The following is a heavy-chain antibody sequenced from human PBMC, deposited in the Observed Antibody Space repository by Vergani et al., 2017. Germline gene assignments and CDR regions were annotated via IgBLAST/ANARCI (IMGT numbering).Heavy chain of an antibody. J-gene: IGHJ1*01. CDR3: ATKSCGTPGCQIGYFRE. D-gene: IGHD1-1*01. CDR2: ISYDGTQK. CDR1: GFTSSYYG. Sequence: QVHLVESGGGVVQPGRSLRLSCVVSGFTSSYYGMHWVRQAPGKGREWVAVISYDGTQKYYADSVKGRFTISRDNSMSTLYLQMNSLRTEDTAVYYCATKSCGTPGCQIGYFREWGQGTLVTVSS. V-gene: IGHV3-30*03.